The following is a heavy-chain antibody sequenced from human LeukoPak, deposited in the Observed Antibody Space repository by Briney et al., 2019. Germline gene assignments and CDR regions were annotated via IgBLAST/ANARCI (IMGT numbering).Heavy chain of an antibody. Sequence: SETLSLTCTVSGGSISSYYWSWIRQPPGKGLEWIGYIYYSGSTNYNPSLKSRVTISVDTSKNQFSLKLSSVTAADTAVYYCARGVAATPPYYYYYMDVWGKGTTVTVSS. D-gene: IGHD2-15*01. J-gene: IGHJ6*03. CDR1: GGSISSYY. CDR2: IYYSGST. V-gene: IGHV4-59*01. CDR3: ARGVAATPPYYYYYMDV.